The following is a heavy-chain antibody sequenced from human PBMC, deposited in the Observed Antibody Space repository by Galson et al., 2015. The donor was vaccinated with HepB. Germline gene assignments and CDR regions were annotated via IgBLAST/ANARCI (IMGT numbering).Heavy chain of an antibody. J-gene: IGHJ6*02. Sequence: SLRLSCAASGFTFRNYAIHWVRQAPGQGLEWVALLSYDEVKTYYADSVRGRFTISRANSKNTLYLQMNRLRVEDTAVYYCARGLSIGYCTGTSCYAGYGMGVWGQGTSVTVSS. CDR1: GFTFRNYA. CDR2: LSYDEVKT. D-gene: IGHD2-2*03. CDR3: ARGLSIGYCTGTSCYAGYGMGV. V-gene: IGHV3-30-3*01.